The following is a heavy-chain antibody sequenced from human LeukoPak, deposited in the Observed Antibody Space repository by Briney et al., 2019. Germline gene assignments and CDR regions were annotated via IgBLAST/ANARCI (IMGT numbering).Heavy chain of an antibody. D-gene: IGHD2-15*01. V-gene: IGHV1-18*01. CDR3: ARASYCSGGSCYSDY. CDR1: GYTFTIYT. CDR2: ISAYNGNT. J-gene: IGHJ4*02. Sequence: GASVKVSCTASGYTFTIYTISWVRQAPGQGKEWMGWISAYNGNTIYAQKVKGRVTMTTDTSTSTAYMELRSLNSDCTALYYCARASYCSGGSCYSDYWGQGTLVTVSS.